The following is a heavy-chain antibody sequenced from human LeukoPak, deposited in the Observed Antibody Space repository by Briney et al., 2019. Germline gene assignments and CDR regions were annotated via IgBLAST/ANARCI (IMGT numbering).Heavy chain of an antibody. Sequence: SETLSLTCTVSGGSISSYYWSWIRQPPGKGLEWIGSIYYSGSTNYNPSLKSRVTISVDTSKNQFSLKLSSVTAADTAVYYCAGASYDSIGAHWGQGTLVTVSS. CDR3: AGASYDSIGAH. J-gene: IGHJ4*02. CDR1: GGSISSYY. D-gene: IGHD3-22*01. V-gene: IGHV4-59*01. CDR2: IYYSGST.